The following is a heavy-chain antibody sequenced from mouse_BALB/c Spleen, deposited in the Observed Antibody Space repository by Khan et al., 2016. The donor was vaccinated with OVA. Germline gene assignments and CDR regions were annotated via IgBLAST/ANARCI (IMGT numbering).Heavy chain of an antibody. J-gene: IGHJ3*01. CDR2: ISSGGDYT. Sequence: EVQLLETGGDLVKPGGSLKLSCAASGFSFSSYSMSWVRQTPDKRLEWVATISSGGDYTYYPDSVKGRFTISRDNAKNTLYLQMSSLRSEDTAMYYCASRLTGSFAFWGQGTLVTVSA. CDR1: GFSFSSYS. CDR3: ASRLTGSFAF. V-gene: IGHV5-6*02. D-gene: IGHD4-1*01.